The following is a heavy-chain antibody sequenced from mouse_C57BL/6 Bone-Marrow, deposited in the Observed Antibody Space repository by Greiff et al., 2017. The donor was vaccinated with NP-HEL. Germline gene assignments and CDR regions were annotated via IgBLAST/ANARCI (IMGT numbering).Heavy chain of an antibody. CDR2: IYPRSGNT. CDR1: GYTFTSYG. V-gene: IGHV1-81*01. D-gene: IGHD2-4*01. Sequence: QVQLQQSGAELARPGASVKLSCKASGYTFTSYGISWVKQRTGQGLEWIGDIYPRSGNTYYNEKFKGKATLTADKSSSTAYMELRSLTSEDSAVYFCARYYEGDYWDRGTTLTVSS. CDR3: ARYYEGDY. J-gene: IGHJ2*01.